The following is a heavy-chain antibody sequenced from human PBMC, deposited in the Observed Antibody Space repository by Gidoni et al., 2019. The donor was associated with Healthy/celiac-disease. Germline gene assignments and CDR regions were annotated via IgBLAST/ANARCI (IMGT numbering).Heavy chain of an antibody. J-gene: IGHJ6*02. D-gene: IGHD6-19*01. CDR1: GFTFSSYA. CDR2: ISGSGGST. V-gene: IGHV3-23*01. CDR3: AKASHIAGADSILIYYYYYGMDV. Sequence: VQLLDPGGGLVQPGGSLRLSGAAYGFTFSSYAMRWVRQAPGKGLGWLSAISGSGGSTYYADSVKGRFTISRDNSKNTLYLQMNSLRAEDTAVYYCAKASHIAGADSILIYYYYYGMDVGGQGTTVTVSS.